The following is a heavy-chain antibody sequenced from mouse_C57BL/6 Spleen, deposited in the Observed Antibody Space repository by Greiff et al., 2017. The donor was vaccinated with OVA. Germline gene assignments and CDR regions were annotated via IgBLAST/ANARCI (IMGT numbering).Heavy chain of an antibody. CDR2: ISYDGSN. D-gene: IGHD1-1*01. CDR3: ARGDYYGSSPFDY. Sequence: EVQRVESGPGLVKPSQSLSLTCSVTGYSITSGYYWNWIRQFPGNKLEWMGYISYDGSNNYNPSLKNRISITRDTSKNQFFLKLNSVTTEDTATYYCARGDYYGSSPFDYWGQGTTLTVSS. J-gene: IGHJ2*01. V-gene: IGHV3-6*01. CDR1: GYSITSGYY.